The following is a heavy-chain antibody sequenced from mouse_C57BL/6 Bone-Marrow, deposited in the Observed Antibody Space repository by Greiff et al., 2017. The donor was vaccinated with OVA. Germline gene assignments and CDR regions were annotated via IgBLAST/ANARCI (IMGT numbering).Heavy chain of an antibody. CDR2: IYPGSGNT. V-gene: IGHV1-76*01. Sequence: QVQLQQSGAELVRPGASVKLSCKASGYTFTDYYINWVKQRPGQGLEWIARIYPGSGNTYYNEKFKGKATLTAEKSSSTAYMQLSSLTSEDSAVYFCARYDYARGYAMDYWGQGTSVTVSS. D-gene: IGHD2-4*01. J-gene: IGHJ4*01. CDR1: GYTFTDYY. CDR3: ARYDYARGYAMDY.